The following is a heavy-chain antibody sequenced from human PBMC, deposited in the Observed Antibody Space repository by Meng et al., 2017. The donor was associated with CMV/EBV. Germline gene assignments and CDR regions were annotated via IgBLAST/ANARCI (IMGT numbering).Heavy chain of an antibody. V-gene: IGHV3-30*02. CDR3: AKGFDP. CDR2: IRYDGSNK. Sequence: GESLKISCAASGFTFSSYGMHWVRQAPGKGLEWVAFIRYDGSNKYYADSVKGRFTTSRDNSKNTLYLQMNSLRAEDTAVYYCAKGFDPWGQGTLVTVSS. J-gene: IGHJ5*02. CDR1: GFTFSSYG.